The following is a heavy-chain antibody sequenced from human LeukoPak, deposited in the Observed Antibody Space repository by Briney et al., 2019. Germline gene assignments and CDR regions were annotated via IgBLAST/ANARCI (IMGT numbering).Heavy chain of an antibody. D-gene: IGHD5-18*01. Sequence: GGSLRLSCAASGLHFRDYYMSWIRQAPGKGLEWVSYISSSGSTINYADSGKGRFTISRDNAKHTLYLQMNSLRAEDTAVYYCARGGYHHGFDIWGQGTMVTVSS. V-gene: IGHV3-11*04. CDR1: GLHFRDYY. CDR2: ISSSGSTI. J-gene: IGHJ3*02. CDR3: ARGGYHHGFDI.